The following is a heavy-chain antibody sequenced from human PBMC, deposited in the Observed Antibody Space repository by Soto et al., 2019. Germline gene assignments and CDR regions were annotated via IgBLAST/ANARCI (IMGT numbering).Heavy chain of an antibody. CDR1: GGSISSRNW. J-gene: IGHJ6*02. CDR3: ARQVYSYYGMDV. Sequence: SETLSLTCAVSGGSISSRNWWSWVRQPPGKGVEWIGDIYHSESTNYNPSIKSRVTISVGNSKNQFSLKLSSVTAADTAFYYSARQVYSYYGMDVWGQGTTVTVSS. D-gene: IGHD2-21*01. V-gene: IGHV4-4*02. CDR2: IYHSEST.